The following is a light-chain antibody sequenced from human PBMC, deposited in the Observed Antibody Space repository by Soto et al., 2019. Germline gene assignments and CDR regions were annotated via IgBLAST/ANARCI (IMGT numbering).Light chain of an antibody. J-gene: IGKJ5*01. CDR1: QSFRGL. CDR3: QQRHMWPIT. Sequence: EVVLTQSPVTLSLSPGERATLSCRASQSFRGLLAWYQQKPGQAPRLLIYDAYNRAIGIPPRFSGSGSGTDFTLTISSLEPEDSAVYYCQQRHMWPITFGQGTRLEIK. CDR2: DAY. V-gene: IGKV3-11*01.